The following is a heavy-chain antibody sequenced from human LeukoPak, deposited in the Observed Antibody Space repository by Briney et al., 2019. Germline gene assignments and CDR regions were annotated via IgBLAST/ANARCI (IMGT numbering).Heavy chain of an antibody. Sequence: PSETLSLTCTLSGVSFSSYYWSWIRQPPGKGLEWIGYIYYSGSNNYNPSLKSRVTISVDTSKNQFSLKLTSVTAADTAVYYCATLSSSSFQYWGQGTLVTVSS. CDR2: IYYSGSN. CDR1: GVSFSSYY. CDR3: ATLSSSSFQY. V-gene: IGHV4-59*01. D-gene: IGHD6-13*01. J-gene: IGHJ4*02.